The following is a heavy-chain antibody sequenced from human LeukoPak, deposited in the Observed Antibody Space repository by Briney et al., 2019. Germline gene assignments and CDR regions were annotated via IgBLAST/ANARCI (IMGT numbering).Heavy chain of an antibody. V-gene: IGHV1-18*04. CDR1: GYSLTGYH. Sequence: ASVKVSCKASGYSLTGYHMHWVRQAPGQGLEWMGWISAYNGNTNYAQKLQGRVTMTTDTSTSTAYMELRSLRSDDTAVYYCARDGARTYYDFWSGYWGPYGMDVWGQGTTVTVSS. D-gene: IGHD3-3*01. CDR2: ISAYNGNT. CDR3: ARDGARTYYDFWSGYWGPYGMDV. J-gene: IGHJ6*02.